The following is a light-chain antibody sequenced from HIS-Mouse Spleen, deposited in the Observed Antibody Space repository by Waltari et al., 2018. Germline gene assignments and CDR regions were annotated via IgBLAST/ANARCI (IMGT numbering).Light chain of an antibody. J-gene: IGLJ3*02. V-gene: IGLV1-47*01. CDR2: RNT. Sequence: QSVLTQPPSASGTPGQRVTISCSGSRSNIGSNYVYWYQQLPGTAPKLLIYRNTQRPSGVPDRFSGSKSGTSASLAISGLRSEDEADYYCAAWDDSLSGWVFGGGTKLTVL. CDR1: RSNIGSNY. CDR3: AAWDDSLSGWV.